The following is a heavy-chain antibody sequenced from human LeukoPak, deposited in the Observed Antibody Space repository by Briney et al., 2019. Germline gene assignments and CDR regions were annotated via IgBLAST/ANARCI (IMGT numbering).Heavy chain of an antibody. Sequence: PGESLRISCKGSGYTFTSYWINWVRQMPGKGPEWMGGIDPRDSYTNYNPSFQGHVTISVDKSISTAYLQWSSLKASDSAMYYCARSQPSRRGTVSNWGQGTLVTVSS. D-gene: IGHD3/OR15-3a*01. CDR1: GYTFTSYW. CDR2: IDPRDSYT. V-gene: IGHV5-10-1*01. J-gene: IGHJ4*02. CDR3: ARSQPSRRGTVSN.